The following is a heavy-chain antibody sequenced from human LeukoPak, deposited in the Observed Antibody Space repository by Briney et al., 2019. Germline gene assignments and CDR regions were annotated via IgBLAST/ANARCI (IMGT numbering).Heavy chain of an antibody. CDR2: IFRSGTT. CDR3: ARDLSGSYMSDY. CDR1: GFTVSNNY. V-gene: IGHV3-66*03. Sequence: GGSLRLSCAASGFTVSNNYMSWVRQAPGKGLEGVSVIFRSGTTYYADSVKGRFTISRDNSKNTLYQQMNSLTDEDTAVYYCARDLSGSYMSDYWGQGTLVTVSS. J-gene: IGHJ4*02. D-gene: IGHD3-10*01.